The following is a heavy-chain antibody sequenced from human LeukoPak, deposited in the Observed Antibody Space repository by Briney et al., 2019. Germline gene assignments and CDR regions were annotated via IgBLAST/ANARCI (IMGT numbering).Heavy chain of an antibody. CDR3: ARIRCTTTSCYVDY. CDR1: GFTVSSNY. D-gene: IGHD2-2*01. V-gene: IGHV3-53*01. CDR2: IYSGGST. J-gene: IGHJ4*02. Sequence: PGGSLRLSCAASGFTVSSNYMSWVRQAPGKGLEWVSVIYSGGSTYYADSVKGRFTISRDNSKNTLYLQMNSLRAEDTAVYYCARIRCTTTSCYVDYWGQGTLVTVSS.